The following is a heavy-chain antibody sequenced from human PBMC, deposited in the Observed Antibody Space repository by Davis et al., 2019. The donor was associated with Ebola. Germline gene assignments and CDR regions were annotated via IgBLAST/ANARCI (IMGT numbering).Heavy chain of an antibody. V-gene: IGHV5-51*01. CDR1: GYSFTSYW. J-gene: IGHJ4*02. Sequence: GESLKISCKGSGYSFTSYWIGWVRQMPGKGLEWMGIIYPVDSDTRYSPSFQGQVTISADKSISTAYLQWSSLKASDTAMYYCARGPHIVVVPAAIYFDYWGQGTLVTVSS. CDR2: IYPVDSDT. CDR3: ARGPHIVVVPAAIYFDY. D-gene: IGHD2-2*01.